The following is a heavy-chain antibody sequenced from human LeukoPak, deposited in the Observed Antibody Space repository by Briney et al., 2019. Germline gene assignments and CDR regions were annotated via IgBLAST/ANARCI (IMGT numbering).Heavy chain of an antibody. CDR2: IRSDGSDK. CDR3: AKDFDFWGGYLDY. V-gene: IGHV3-30*02. Sequence: GGSLRLSCVASGFTFSDYGMHWVRQAPGKGLEWVAFIRSDGSDKNYADSVKGRSTISRDNFNSTLCLQMNSLRAEDTAVYYCAKDFDFWGGYLDYWGQGTLVTVSS. J-gene: IGHJ4*02. D-gene: IGHD3-3*01. CDR1: GFTFSDYG.